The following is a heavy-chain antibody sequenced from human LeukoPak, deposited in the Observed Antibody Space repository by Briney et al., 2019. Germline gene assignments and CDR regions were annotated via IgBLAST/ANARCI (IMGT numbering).Heavy chain of an antibody. CDR3: AIHSSSGSFDY. D-gene: IGHD6-6*01. CDR1: GDTFSSYA. V-gene: IGHV1-69*05. J-gene: IGHJ4*02. Sequence: ASVKVSCKASGDTFSSYAISWVRQAPGQGLEWMGWIIPLFGTANYAQKFQGRVTITTDESTSTVYMELSSLRSEDTAVYYCAIHSSSGSFDYWGQGTLVTVSS. CDR2: IIPLFGTA.